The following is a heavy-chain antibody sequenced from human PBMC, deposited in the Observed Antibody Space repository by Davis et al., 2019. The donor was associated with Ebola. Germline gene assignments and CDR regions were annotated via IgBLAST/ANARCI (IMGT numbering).Heavy chain of an antibody. Sequence: PSETLSLTCTVSGGSISSYYWSWIRQPPGKGLEWIGYIYYSGSTNYNPSLKSRVTISVDTSKNQFSLKLSSVTAADTAVYYCAKGGAVVTPIDYWGQGTLVTVSS. CDR2: IYYSGST. V-gene: IGHV4-59*01. CDR3: AKGGAVVTPIDY. J-gene: IGHJ4*02. D-gene: IGHD4-23*01. CDR1: GGSISSYY.